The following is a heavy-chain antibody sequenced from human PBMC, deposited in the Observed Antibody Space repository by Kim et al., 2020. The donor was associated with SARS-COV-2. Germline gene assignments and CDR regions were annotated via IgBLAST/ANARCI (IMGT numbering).Heavy chain of an antibody. CDR1: GYTFTSYG. CDR3: ARVNEGYSGYEYYHGMDV. J-gene: IGHJ6*02. CDR2: ISAYNGNT. D-gene: IGHD5-12*01. V-gene: IGHV1-18*01. Sequence: ASVKVSCKASGYTFTSYGISWVRQAPGQGLEWMGWISAYNGNTNYAQKLQGRVTMTTDTSTSTAYMELRSLRSDDTAVYYCARVNEGYSGYEYYHGMDVWGQGTTVTVSS.